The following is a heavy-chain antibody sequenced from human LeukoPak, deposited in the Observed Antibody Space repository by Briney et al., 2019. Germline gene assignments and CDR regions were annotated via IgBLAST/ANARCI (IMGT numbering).Heavy chain of an antibody. J-gene: IGHJ4*02. CDR3: ARAGVWLAYYFDY. CDR2: IIPIFGTA. V-gene: IGHV1-69*05. D-gene: IGHD3-3*01. CDR1: GGTFSSYG. Sequence: SVKVSCKASGGTFSSYGISWVRQAPGQGLEWMGGIIPIFGTANYAQKFQGRVTITTDESTSTAYMELSSLRSEDTAAYYCARAGVWLAYYFDYWGQGTLVTVSS.